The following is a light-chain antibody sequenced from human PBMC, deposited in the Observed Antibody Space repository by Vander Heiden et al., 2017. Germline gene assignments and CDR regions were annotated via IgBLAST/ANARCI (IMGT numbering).Light chain of an antibody. V-gene: IGKV3-15*01. CDR3: QQYNNWAPLT. CDR2: GAS. Sequence: EIVMTQSPATLSVSPGERATLPCRASQSVSSNIAWYQQKPGQAPRLLIHGASTRATGIPARFSGSWSGTEFTLTISSLQSEDFAVYYCQQYNNWAPLTFGGGTKVEIK. J-gene: IGKJ4*01. CDR1: QSVSSN.